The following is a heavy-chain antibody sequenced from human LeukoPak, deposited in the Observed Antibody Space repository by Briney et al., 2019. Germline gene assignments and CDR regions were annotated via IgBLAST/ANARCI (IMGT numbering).Heavy chain of an antibody. CDR1: GGSFSGYY. V-gene: IGHV4-34*01. J-gene: IGHJ5*01. CDR3: ARPRGYSGYEWFNWFDS. D-gene: IGHD5-12*01. Sequence: SETLSLTCAVYGGSFSGYYWSWIRQPPGKGLEWIGEINHSGSTNYNPSLKSRVTISVDTSKNQFSLKLSSVTAADTAVYYCARPRGYSGYEWFNWFDSWGQGTLVTVSS. CDR2: INHSGST.